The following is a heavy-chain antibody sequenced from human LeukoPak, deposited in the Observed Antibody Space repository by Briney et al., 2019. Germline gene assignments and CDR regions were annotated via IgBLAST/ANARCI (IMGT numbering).Heavy chain of an antibody. CDR1: GLTVSGNY. Sequence: GGSLRLSCVASGLTVSGNYMSWVRQAPGKGLEWISLIYSGGDTYYPDSVRGRFTISRDNSKNTLYLQMNSLRAEDTAVYYCARGPPACSTNCYGYLDYWGQGTLVTVSS. D-gene: IGHD2-2*01. CDR2: IYSGGDT. J-gene: IGHJ4*02. V-gene: IGHV3-53*01. CDR3: ARGPPACSTNCYGYLDY.